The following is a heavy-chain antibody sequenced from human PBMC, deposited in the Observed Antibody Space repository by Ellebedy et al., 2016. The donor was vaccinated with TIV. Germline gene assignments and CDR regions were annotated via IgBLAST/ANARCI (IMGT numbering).Heavy chain of an antibody. D-gene: IGHD3-16*01. CDR2: ISTVGNI. CDR3: ASETFIDVDLEVWGAFDI. Sequence: GGSLRLSCAASGFTVDSNYMSWVRQAPGKGLEWVSTISTVGNIYYADSVRGRFTISRDTSKNTLNLQINGLRAEDTAFYFCASETFIDVDLEVWGAFDIWGQGTMVAVSS. V-gene: IGHV3-66*01. CDR1: GFTVDSNY. J-gene: IGHJ3*02.